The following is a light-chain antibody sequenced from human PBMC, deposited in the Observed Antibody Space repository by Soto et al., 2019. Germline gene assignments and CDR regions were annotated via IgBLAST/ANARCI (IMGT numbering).Light chain of an antibody. J-gene: IGLJ2*01. CDR3: SSYTTSGSLV. CDR2: DVS. V-gene: IGLV2-14*01. Sequence: QSALTQPASVSGSPGQSITISCTGTSSDVGGYTYVSWYQQHPGKAPNLMIYDVSNRPSGVSNRFSGSKSGNTASLTISGLQAEDEADYYCSSYTTSGSLVFGGGTKLTVL. CDR1: SSDVGGYTY.